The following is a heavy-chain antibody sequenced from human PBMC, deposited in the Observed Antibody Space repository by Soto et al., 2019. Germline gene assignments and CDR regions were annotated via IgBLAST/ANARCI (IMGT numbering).Heavy chain of an antibody. V-gene: IGHV3-30*18. CDR3: VKDGVSGWSDYFFDY. D-gene: IGHD6-19*01. CDR1: GFTFSNYA. J-gene: IGHJ4*02. Sequence: QVHLVESGGGVVQPGRSLRLSCAASGFTFSNYAMHWVRRAPGKGLECVALISYDGINKYYADPVKGRFTVSRDNSKSTLYLQMNSLRAEDTAVYYCVKDGVSGWSDYFFDYWGQGTLVTVSS. CDR2: ISYDGINK.